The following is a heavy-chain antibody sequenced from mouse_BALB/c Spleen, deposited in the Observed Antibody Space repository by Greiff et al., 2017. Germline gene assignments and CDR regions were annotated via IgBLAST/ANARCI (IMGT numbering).Heavy chain of an antibody. Sequence: VKLQESGAELARPGASVKLSCKASGYTFTSYWMQWVKQRPGQGLEWIGAIYPGDGDTRYTQKFKGKATLTADKSSSTAYMQLSSLASEDSAVYYCARSGNPLAMDYWGQGTSVTVSS. D-gene: IGHD2-1*01. CDR2: IYPGDGDT. V-gene: IGHV1-87*01. CDR3: ARSGNPLAMDY. J-gene: IGHJ4*01. CDR1: GYTFTSYW.